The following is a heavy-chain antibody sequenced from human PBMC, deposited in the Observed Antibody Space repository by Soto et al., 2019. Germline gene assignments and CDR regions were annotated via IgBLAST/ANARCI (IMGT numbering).Heavy chain of an antibody. CDR1: GFIFSDFG. CDR3: ADDGSGKYGPGPY. CDR2: ISYDGSDK. V-gene: IGHV3-30*18. Sequence: QVQLVESGGGVVQPGRSLRLSCAASGFIFSDFGMHWVRQPPGKGLEWVALISYDGSDKYYADSVKGRFTISRDNSKNTLYLQMNSLRAEDTAVYYCADDGSGKYGPGPYWGQGTLVTVSS. J-gene: IGHJ4*02. D-gene: IGHD3-10*01.